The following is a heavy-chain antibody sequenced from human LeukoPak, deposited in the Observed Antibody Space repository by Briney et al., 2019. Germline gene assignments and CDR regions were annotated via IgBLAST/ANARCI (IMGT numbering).Heavy chain of an antibody. CDR1: GFIFSDAW. CDR3: STNQALDI. J-gene: IGHJ3*02. Sequence: GGPLRLSCAASGFIFSDAWMTWVRQAPGKGLEWVGRIKRIADGGPTDYAAPVKGRFTISRDDSKNTLYLQMNSLKIEDTAVYYCSTNQALDIWGQGTKVTVSS. CDR2: IKRIADGGPT. V-gene: IGHV3-15*01.